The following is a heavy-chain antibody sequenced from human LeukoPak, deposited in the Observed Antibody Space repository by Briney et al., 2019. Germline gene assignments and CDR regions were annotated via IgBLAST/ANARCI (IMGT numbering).Heavy chain of an antibody. D-gene: IGHD6-13*01. CDR2: ISYDGSNK. V-gene: IGHV3-30*03. CDR3: ARTAGSYYYYGMDV. Sequence: TGGSLRLSRAASGFTFSSYGMHWVRQAPGKGLEWVAVISYDGSNKYYADSVKGRFTISRDNSKNTLYLQMNSLRAEDTAVYYCARTAGSYYYYGMDVWGQGTTVTVSS. J-gene: IGHJ6*02. CDR1: GFTFSSYG.